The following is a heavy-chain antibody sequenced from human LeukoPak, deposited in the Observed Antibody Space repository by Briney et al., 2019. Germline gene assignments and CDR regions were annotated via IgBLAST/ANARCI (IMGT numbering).Heavy chain of an antibody. D-gene: IGHD4-17*01. V-gene: IGHV3-21*01. J-gene: IGHJ4*02. CDR1: GFTFSSYS. CDR2: ISSSSSYI. Sequence: GGSLRLSCAASGFTFSSYSMNWVRQAPGKGLEWVSSISSSSSYIYYADSVKGRFTIPRDNAKNSLYPQMNSLRAEDTAVYYCARDYGGNSGISYWGQGTLVTVSS. CDR3: ARDYGGNSGISY.